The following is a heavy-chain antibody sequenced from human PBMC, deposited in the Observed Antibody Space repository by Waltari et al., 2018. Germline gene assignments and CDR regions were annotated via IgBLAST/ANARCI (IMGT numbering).Heavy chain of an antibody. CDR1: GYTFTGYY. J-gene: IGHJ4*02. V-gene: IGHV1-2*06. CDR3: ARGETYYYDSSGSLHDY. D-gene: IGHD3-22*01. Sequence: QVQLVQSGAEVKKPGASVKVSCKASGYTFTGYYMHWVRQAPGQGREWRGRIKPNIGGKNEEQKFKGRFTMTRDTSISKAYMELSRLRSDDTAVYYCARGETYYYDSSGSLHDYWGQGTLVTVSS. CDR2: IKPNIGGK.